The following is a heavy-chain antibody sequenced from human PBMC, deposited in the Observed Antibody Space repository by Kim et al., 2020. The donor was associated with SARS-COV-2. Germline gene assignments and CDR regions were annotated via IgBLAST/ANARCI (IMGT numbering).Heavy chain of an antibody. CDR2: IYPGDSEI. J-gene: IGHJ6*02. V-gene: IGHV5-51*01. Sequence: GESLKISCEGSGYSFTSYWIAWVRQMPGKGLEWMGIIYPGDSEIRYSPSFQGQVTISAEKSILTAYLQWSSLKASDTAMYYCARLWRGSKYSSSGGMDVWGQGTTVSVAS. D-gene: IGHD6-6*01. CDR3: ARLWRGSKYSSSGGMDV. CDR1: GYSFTSYW.